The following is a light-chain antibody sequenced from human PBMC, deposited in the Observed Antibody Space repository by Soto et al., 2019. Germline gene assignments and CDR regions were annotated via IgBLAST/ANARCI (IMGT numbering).Light chain of an antibody. Sequence: EIVLTQSPATLSLSPGERATLSCRASQSVSSYLVWYQQKPGQAPRLLIYDASNRATGIPARFSGSGSGTDFTLPISSLEPEDFAVYYCQQRSNWPFVTFGGGTKVEI. J-gene: IGKJ4*01. CDR2: DAS. V-gene: IGKV3-11*01. CDR1: QSVSSY. CDR3: QQRSNWPFVT.